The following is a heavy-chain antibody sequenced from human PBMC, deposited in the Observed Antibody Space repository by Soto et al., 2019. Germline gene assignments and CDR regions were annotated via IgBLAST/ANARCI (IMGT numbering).Heavy chain of an antibody. D-gene: IGHD6-13*01. CDR1: GGTFSSYA. V-gene: IGHV1-69*06. J-gene: IGHJ5*02. CDR3: AREAIAAAGFNWFDP. CDR2: IIPIFGTA. Sequence: SVKVSCKASGGTFSSYAISWVRQAPGQGLEWMGGIIPIFGTANYAQKFQGRVTITADKSTSTAYMELSSLRSEDTAVYYCAREAIAAAGFNWFDPWGQGTLVTVSS.